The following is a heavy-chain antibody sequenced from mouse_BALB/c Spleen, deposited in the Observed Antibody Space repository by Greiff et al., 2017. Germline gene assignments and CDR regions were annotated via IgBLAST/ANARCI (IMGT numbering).Heavy chain of an antibody. CDR2: IYPGSGST. J-gene: IGHJ1*01. CDR1: GYTFTSYW. D-gene: IGHD4-1*01. CDR3: TGHLGHDWYFDV. Sequence: LQHPGSELVRPGASVKLSCKASGYTFTSYWMHWVKQRPGQGLEWIGNIYPGSGSTNYDEKFKSKATLTVDTSSSTAYMQLSSLTSEDSAVYYCTGHLGHDWYFDVWGAGTTVTVSS. V-gene: IGHV1S22*01.